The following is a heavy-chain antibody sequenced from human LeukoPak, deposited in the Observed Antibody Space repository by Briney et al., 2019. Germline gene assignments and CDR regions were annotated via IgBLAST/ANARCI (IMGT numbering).Heavy chain of an antibody. CDR2: INPNSGAT. CDR3: ARDRSAYPTHQDY. CDR1: GYTFIVNY. V-gene: IGHV1-2*02. Sequence: ASVKVSCKASGYTFIVNYIHWVRQAPGQGLEWMGWINPNSGATSFAQKFRGRVTMTRDTSINTVYMELNRLRHDDTAVYYCARDRSAYPTHQDYWGQGTLVTVSS. D-gene: IGHD5-12*01. J-gene: IGHJ4*02.